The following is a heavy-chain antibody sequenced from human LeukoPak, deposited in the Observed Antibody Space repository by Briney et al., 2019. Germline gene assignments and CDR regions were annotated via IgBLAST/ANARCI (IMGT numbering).Heavy chain of an antibody. D-gene: IGHD1-26*01. J-gene: IGHJ6*02. CDR1: GGSISSYY. Sequence: PSETLSLTCTVSGGSISSYYWSWIRQPPGKGLEWIGYIYYSGSTNYNPSLKSRVTISVDTSKNQFSLKLSSVTAADTAVYYCARAGAGYYYYYGMDVWGQGTTVTVSS. CDR2: IYYSGST. V-gene: IGHV4-59*01. CDR3: ARAGAGYYYYYGMDV.